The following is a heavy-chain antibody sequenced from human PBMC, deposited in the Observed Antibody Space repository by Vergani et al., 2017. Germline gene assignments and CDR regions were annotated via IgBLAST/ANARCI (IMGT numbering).Heavy chain of an antibody. CDR3: ARDPYSSSWWSYYYYMDV. D-gene: IGHD6-13*01. CDR2: IWYDGSNK. Sequence: QVQLVESGGGVVQPGRSLRLSCAASGFTFSSYGLHWVRQAPGKGLEWVAVIWYDGSNKYYADSVKGPLTISRDNSKNTLYLQMNSLRAEDTAVYYCARDPYSSSWWSYYYYMDVWGKGTTVTVSS. V-gene: IGHV3-33*01. CDR1: GFTFSSYG. J-gene: IGHJ6*03.